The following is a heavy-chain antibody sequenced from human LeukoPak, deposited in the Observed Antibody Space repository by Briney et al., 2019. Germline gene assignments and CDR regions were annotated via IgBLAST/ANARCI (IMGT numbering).Heavy chain of an antibody. V-gene: IGHV3-30*04. CDR1: GFTFSSYA. CDR3: AKTYYYDSSGCLDY. D-gene: IGHD3-22*01. Sequence: PGRSLRLSCAASGFTFSSYAMHWVRQAPGKGLEWVAVISYDGSNKYYADSVKGRFTISRDNSKNTLYLQMNSLRAEDTAVYYCAKTYYYDSSGCLDYWGQGTLVTVSS. CDR2: ISYDGSNK. J-gene: IGHJ4*02.